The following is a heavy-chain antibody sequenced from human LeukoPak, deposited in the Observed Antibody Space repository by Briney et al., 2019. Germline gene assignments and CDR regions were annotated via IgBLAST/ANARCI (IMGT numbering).Heavy chain of an antibody. J-gene: IGHJ3*02. D-gene: IGHD1-26*01. CDR2: IYHSGST. Sequence: PSETLSLTCTVSGYSLSSGYYWGWIRQPPGKGLEWIGSIYHSGSTYYNPSLKSRVTISVDTSKNQFSLKLSSVTAADTAVYYCATRGGSYSAFDIWGQGTMVTVSS. V-gene: IGHV4-38-2*02. CDR3: ATRGGSYSAFDI. CDR1: GYSLSSGYY.